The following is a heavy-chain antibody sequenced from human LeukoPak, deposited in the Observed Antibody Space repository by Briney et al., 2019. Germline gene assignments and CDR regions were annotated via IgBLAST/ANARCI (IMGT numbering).Heavy chain of an antibody. CDR2: IYTSGST. V-gene: IGHV4-4*07. Sequence: SETLSLTCAVSGGSISSYYWNWIRQPAGKGLEWIGRIYTSGSTNYNPSLKSRVTMSVDTSKNQFSLKLSSVTAADAAVYYCARELRGIAVLRTNWFDPWGQGTLVTVSS. J-gene: IGHJ5*02. CDR3: ARELRGIAVLRTNWFDP. CDR1: GGSISSYY. D-gene: IGHD6-19*01.